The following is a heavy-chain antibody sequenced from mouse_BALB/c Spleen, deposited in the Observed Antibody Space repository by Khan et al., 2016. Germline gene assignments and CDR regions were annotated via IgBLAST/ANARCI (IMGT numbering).Heavy chain of an antibody. V-gene: IGHV1-80*01. J-gene: IGHJ3*01. CDR3: AREGYCYDTFAY. D-gene: IGHD2-12*01. CDR2: IYPGDGDT. Sequence: QVQLQQPGAELVRPGSSVKISCKASGYAFSSYWMNWVKQRPGQGLEWIGQIYPGDGDTNYNGKFKGKATLTADKSSSTAYMQLSSLTSEDSAVYFCAREGYCYDTFAYWGQGTLVTVSA. CDR1: GYAFSSYW.